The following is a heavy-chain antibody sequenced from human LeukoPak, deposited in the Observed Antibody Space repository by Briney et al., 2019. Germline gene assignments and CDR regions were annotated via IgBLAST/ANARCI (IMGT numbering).Heavy chain of an antibody. CDR3: ARGRLRYGDYGSKPYYFDY. D-gene: IGHD4-17*01. CDR1: GGSFSGYY. J-gene: IGHJ4*02. Sequence: PSETLSLTCAVYGGSFSGYYWSWIRQPPGKGLEWIGEINHSGSTNYNPSLKSRVTISVDTSKNQFSLKLSSVTAADTAVYYCARGRLRYGDYGSKPYYFDYWGQGTLVTVSS. V-gene: IGHV4-34*01. CDR2: INHSGST.